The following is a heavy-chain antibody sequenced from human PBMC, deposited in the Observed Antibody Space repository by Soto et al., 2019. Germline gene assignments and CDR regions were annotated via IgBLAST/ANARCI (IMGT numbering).Heavy chain of an antibody. CDR1: GGSFSGYY. V-gene: IGHV4-34*01. Sequence: QVQLQQWGAGLLKPSETLSLTYAVYGGSFSGYYWSWIRQPPGKGLEWIGEINHSGSTNYNPSLKSRVTISVDTSKNQFSLKLSSVTAADTAVYYCARGISHNYGWFDPWGQGTLVTVSS. J-gene: IGHJ5*02. CDR3: ARGISHNYGWFDP. D-gene: IGHD4-17*01. CDR2: INHSGST.